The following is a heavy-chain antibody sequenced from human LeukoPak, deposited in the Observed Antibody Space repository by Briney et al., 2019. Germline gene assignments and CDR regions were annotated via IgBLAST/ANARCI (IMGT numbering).Heavy chain of an antibody. D-gene: IGHD3-16*02. CDR2: IKQDGSDK. CDR1: GFNFNIYW. V-gene: IGHV3-7*01. J-gene: IGHJ6*02. Sequence: PGGSLRLSCAASGFNFNIYWMAWVRQAPGKGLEWVANIKQDGSDKFYADSMKGRFTISRDNAKNSVYLQMDSLRVEDTAVYYCTRDYRGKDVWGRGTTVTVSS. CDR3: TRDYRGKDV.